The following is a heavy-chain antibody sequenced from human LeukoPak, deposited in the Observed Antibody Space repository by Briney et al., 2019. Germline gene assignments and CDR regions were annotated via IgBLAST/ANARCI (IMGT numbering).Heavy chain of an antibody. D-gene: IGHD6-6*01. CDR2: ISHDVKTT. J-gene: IGHJ4*02. Sequence: GGSLRLSCVASGFILSDSVIHWVRQAPGKGLEWVAVISHDVKTTYYADSVKGRFTISRDNSKNTLYLQMSSLRADDTAVYYCVKDRSIAAPNNDFFDSWGQGALVTVSS. V-gene: IGHV3-30*14. CDR3: VKDRSIAAPNNDFFDS. CDR1: GFILSDSV.